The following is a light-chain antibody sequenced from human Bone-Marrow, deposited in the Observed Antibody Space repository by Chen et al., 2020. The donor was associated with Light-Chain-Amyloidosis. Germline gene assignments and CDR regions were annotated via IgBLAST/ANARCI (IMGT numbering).Light chain of an antibody. J-gene: IGLJ3*02. CDR1: NIGSTS. V-gene: IGLV3-21*02. CDR2: DDS. Sequence: SYLLTQPSSVSAAQGQPATIACGGNNIGSTSVHWYQQTPGQAPLLVVYDDSDRPSGIPERLSGSNSGNTATLTISRVEAGDEADYYCQVWDRSSDRPVFGGGTKLTVL. CDR3: QVWDRSSDRPV.